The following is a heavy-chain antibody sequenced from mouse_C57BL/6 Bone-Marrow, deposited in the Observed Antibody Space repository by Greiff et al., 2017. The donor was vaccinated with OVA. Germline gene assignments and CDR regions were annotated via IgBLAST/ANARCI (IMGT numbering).Heavy chain of an antibody. J-gene: IGHJ3*01. V-gene: IGHV1-4*01. CDR2: INPSSGYT. D-gene: IGHD1-1*01. Sequence: QVQLQQSGAELARPGASVKMSCKASGYTFTSYTMHWVKQRPGQGLEWIGYINPSSGYTKYNQKFKDKATLTADKSSSTAYMQLSSLTSEDSAVYYCARRYYGSSYPAWFAYWGQGTLVTVSA. CDR1: GYTFTSYT. CDR3: ARRYYGSSYPAWFAY.